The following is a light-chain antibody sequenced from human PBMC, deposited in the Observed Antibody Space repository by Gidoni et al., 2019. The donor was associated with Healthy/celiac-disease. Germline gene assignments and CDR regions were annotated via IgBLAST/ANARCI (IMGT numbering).Light chain of an antibody. CDR2: EVS. CDR3: SSYTSSSTVV. CDR1: SRDVGGYNY. Sequence: QSALTQPASVSGSPGQSITISCTGTSRDVGGYNYVSWYQQHPGKAPKLMIYEVSNRPSGVSNRFSGSKSGNTASLTISGLQAEDEADYYCSSYTSSSTVVFGGGTKLPVL. J-gene: IGLJ2*01. V-gene: IGLV2-14*01.